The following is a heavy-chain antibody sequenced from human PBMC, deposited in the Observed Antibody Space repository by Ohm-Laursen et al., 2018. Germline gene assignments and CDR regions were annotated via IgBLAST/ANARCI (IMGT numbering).Heavy chain of an antibody. CDR2: ISSGGNSI. V-gene: IGHV3-48*04. Sequence: SLRLSCAASGFTFNSYSMNWVRQAPGKGLEWVSYISSGGNSIYYADSVQGRFTISRDNAKNSLYLQMNSLRAEDTAVYYCARDYGPNWFDPWGQGTLVTVSS. CDR3: ARDYGPNWFDP. J-gene: IGHJ5*02. D-gene: IGHD4-17*01. CDR1: GFTFNSYS.